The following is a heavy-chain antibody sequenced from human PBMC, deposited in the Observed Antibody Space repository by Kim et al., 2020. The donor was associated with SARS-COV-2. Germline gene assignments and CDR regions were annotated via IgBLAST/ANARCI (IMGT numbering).Heavy chain of an antibody. V-gene: IGHV4-4*02. Sequence: NYNPSLKSRVTISVDKSKNQFSLKLSSVTAADTAVYYCASSIVVVTAMDYWGQGTLVTVSS. CDR3: ASSIVVVTAMDY. J-gene: IGHJ4*02. D-gene: IGHD2-21*02.